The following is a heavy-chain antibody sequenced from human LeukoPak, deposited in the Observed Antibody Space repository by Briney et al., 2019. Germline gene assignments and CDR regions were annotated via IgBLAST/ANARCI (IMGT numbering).Heavy chain of an antibody. D-gene: IGHD2-2*01. V-gene: IGHV1-18*01. CDR3: ASCTSSQLRGAFDI. J-gene: IGHJ3*02. CDR2: ISAYNGNT. Sequence: ASVKVSCKASGYTFTSYGISWVRQAPGQGLEWMGWISAYNGNTNYAQKLQGRVTMTTDTSTSTAYMELRSLRSDDTAVYYCASCTSSQLRGAFDIWGQGTMVTVSS. CDR1: GYTFTSYG.